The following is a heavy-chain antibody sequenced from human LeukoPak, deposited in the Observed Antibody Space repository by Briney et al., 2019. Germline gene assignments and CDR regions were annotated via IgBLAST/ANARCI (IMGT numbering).Heavy chain of an antibody. D-gene: IGHD5-12*01. CDR2: ITSSGSYR. V-gene: IGHV3-21*01. CDR3: ASENIVGTSGALFDY. Sequence: GGSLRLSCAASGFTFRTYWMTWVRQAPGKGLEWVSSITSSGSYRYHSDSVKGRFTISRDNAKNSLYLQMNSLRVEDTAVYYCASENIVGTSGALFDYWGQGTLVTVSS. CDR1: GFTFRTYW. J-gene: IGHJ4*02.